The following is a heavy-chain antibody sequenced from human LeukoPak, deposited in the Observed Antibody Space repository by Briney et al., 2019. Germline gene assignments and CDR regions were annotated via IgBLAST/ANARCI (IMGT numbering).Heavy chain of an antibody. D-gene: IGHD3-3*01. Sequence: GGSLRLSCVASGFTFSSYGMHWVRQAPGKGLEWVAFIRYDGSNKYYADSVKGRFSISRDNSKNTLYLQMNSLRAEDTAVYYCATTTGDTIFYYYYYMDVWGKGTTVTISS. CDR1: GFTFSSYG. CDR3: ATTTGDTIFYYYYYMDV. J-gene: IGHJ6*03. V-gene: IGHV3-30*02. CDR2: IRYDGSNK.